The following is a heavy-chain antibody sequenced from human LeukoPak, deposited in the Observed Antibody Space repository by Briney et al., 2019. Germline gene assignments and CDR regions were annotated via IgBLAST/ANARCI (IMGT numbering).Heavy chain of an antibody. CDR1: GGSVSSGSYY. J-gene: IGHJ3*02. D-gene: IGHD3-16*02. Sequence: SETLSLTCSVSGGSVSSGSYYWSWIRQPPGKGLEWIGYIYYSGSTSYNPSLKSRVTISVDTSKNQFSLKLSSVTAADTAVYYCARSVIPGDAFDIWGQGTMVTVSS. CDR3: ARSVIPGDAFDI. V-gene: IGHV4-61*01. CDR2: IYYSGST.